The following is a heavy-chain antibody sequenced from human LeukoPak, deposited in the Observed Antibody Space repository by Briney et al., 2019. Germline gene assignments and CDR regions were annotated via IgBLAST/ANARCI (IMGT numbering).Heavy chain of an antibody. CDR1: GFSFSSFS. Sequence: PGGSLRLSCAASGFSFSSFSMNWVRQAPGKGLEWVSYISGGSSFTYYVDSVKGRFTISRDNAKNSLYLQMNSLRAEDTAVYYCARDLSGIAGYTYGRGIDYWGQGTLVTVSS. CDR3: ARDLSGIAGYTYGRGIDY. D-gene: IGHD5-18*01. J-gene: IGHJ4*02. CDR2: ISGGSSFT. V-gene: IGHV3-21*01.